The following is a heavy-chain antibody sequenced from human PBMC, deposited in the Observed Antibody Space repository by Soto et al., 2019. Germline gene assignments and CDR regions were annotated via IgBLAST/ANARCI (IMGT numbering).Heavy chain of an antibody. Sequence: GGSLRVSCAASGLTSSNYWMHWVRQAPGKGLVWVSRIKSDGSSTSYADSVKGRFTISRDNAKNTLDLQMHGLRAEDMAVYYCARSVRSGSFPYYYYAMDVWGQGTTVTVSS. CDR2: IKSDGSST. CDR1: GLTSSNYW. CDR3: ARSVRSGSFPYYYYAMDV. J-gene: IGHJ6*02. V-gene: IGHV3-74*01. D-gene: IGHD3-10*01.